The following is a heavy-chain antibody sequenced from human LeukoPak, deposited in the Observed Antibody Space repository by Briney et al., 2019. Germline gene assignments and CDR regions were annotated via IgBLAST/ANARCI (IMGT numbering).Heavy chain of an antibody. J-gene: IGHJ4*02. CDR2: ISSGSSTI. Sequence: GGSLRLSCAASGFTFTSFSMNWVRQAPGKGLEWPSYISSGSSTIYYADSVKGRFTISRDNAKNSLYLQMNSLRDEDTAVYYCARARGSMVRNDDWGQGTLVTVSS. CDR3: ARARGSMVRNDD. V-gene: IGHV3-48*02. D-gene: IGHD3-10*01. CDR1: GFTFTSFS.